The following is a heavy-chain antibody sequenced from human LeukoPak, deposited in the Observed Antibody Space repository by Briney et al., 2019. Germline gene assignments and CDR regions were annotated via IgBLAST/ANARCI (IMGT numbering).Heavy chain of an antibody. V-gene: IGHV3-21*01. CDR2: MSSGGSYI. CDR3: ARDRPTGASRVFVVQ. D-gene: IGHD3-3*01. Sequence: NPGGSLRLSCTASGFTFSSYAMTWVRQAPGKGLEWVSSMSSGGSYIYYADSVRGRFSISRDNAKNSLHLQMNRLKAEDTAVYYCARDRPTGASRVFVVQWGQGTLVTVSS. J-gene: IGHJ4*02. CDR1: GFTFSSYA.